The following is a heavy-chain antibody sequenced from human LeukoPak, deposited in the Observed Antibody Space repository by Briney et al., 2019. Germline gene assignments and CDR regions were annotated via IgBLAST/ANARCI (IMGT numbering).Heavy chain of an antibody. J-gene: IGHJ4*02. D-gene: IGHD2-15*01. CDR2: INPSGGDT. Sequence: ASVKVSCKASGYTFTSYYMHWVRQAPGQGLEWMGIINPSGGDTSYAQKFQGRLTMTRDTSTNTVYMELTSLRSEDTAVYYCARGVVDNLHFDYWGQGALVTVSS. CDR3: ARGVVDNLHFDY. CDR1: GYTFTSYY. V-gene: IGHV1-46*01.